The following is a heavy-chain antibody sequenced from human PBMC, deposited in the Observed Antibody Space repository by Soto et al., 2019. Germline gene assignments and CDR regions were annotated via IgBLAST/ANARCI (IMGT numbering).Heavy chain of an antibody. CDR3: ARDAPFSSGWCGY. V-gene: IGHV3-30-3*01. J-gene: IGHJ4*02. D-gene: IGHD6-19*01. Sequence: GGSLRLSCAASGFTFSSYAMHWVRQAPGKGLEWVAVISYDGSNKYYADSVKGRFTISRDNSKNTLYLQMNSLRAEDTAVYYCARDAPFSSGWCGYWGQGTLVTVSS. CDR2: ISYDGSNK. CDR1: GFTFSSYA.